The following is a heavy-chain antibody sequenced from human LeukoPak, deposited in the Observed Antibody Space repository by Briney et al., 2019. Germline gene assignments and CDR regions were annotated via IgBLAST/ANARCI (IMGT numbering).Heavy chain of an antibody. V-gene: IGHV4-59*08. CDR3: ARRWVYDKRAFDA. CDR1: GTSITRTY. D-gene: IGHD3-16*01. J-gene: IGHJ3*01. CDR2: VYDTGDT. Sequence: PSETLSLTCTVSGTSITRTYWSWIRQPPGRGLESVGYVYDTGDTNYNPSLKSRVTMSLDTSKNQFSLNLSSVTAADTAVYYCARRWVYDKRAFDAWGQGTMVTVSS.